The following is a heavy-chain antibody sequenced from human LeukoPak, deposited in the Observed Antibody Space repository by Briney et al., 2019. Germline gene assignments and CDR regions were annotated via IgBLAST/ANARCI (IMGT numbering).Heavy chain of an antibody. CDR1: GGSISSYY. Sequence: PSETLSLTCTVSGGSISSYYRSWIRQPPGKGLEWIGYIYYSGSTNYNPSLKSRVTISVDTSKTQFSLKLSSVTAGDTAVYYCARGMPTGYDYAWGSYPAFDYWGQGTLVTVTS. CDR3: ARGMPTGYDYAWGSYPAFDY. D-gene: IGHD3-16*02. CDR2: IYYSGST. V-gene: IGHV4-59*01. J-gene: IGHJ4*02.